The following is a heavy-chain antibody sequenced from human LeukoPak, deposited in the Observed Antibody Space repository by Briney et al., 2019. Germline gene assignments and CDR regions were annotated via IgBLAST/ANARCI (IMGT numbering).Heavy chain of an antibody. J-gene: IGHJ4*02. CDR1: GFTFNTYS. D-gene: IGHD2-15*01. Sequence: GGSLRLSCTASGFTFNTYSMNWVRQAPGKGLEWVSSISSSSNYIYYADSVKGRFTISRDNAKNSLYLQMNSLRAEDAAVYYCAKAPVTTCSGTYCYPFDYWGQGTLVTVSS. CDR2: ISSSSNYI. CDR3: AKAPVTTCSGTYCYPFDY. V-gene: IGHV3-21*04.